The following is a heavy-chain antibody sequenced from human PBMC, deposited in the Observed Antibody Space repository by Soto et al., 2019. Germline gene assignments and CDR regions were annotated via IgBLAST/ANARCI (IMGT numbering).Heavy chain of an antibody. CDR1: GYEFDNYG. J-gene: IGHJ3*01. Sequence: QVQLVQSGAEVKNPGASVTVSCKASGYEFDNYGISWVRQAPGQGLEWMGWISGYNGNTNSAENFHGRVTMTRDTSTRIAYMELKSLRSDDTVVYYCARGLTRFGESTDPCDVWGQGTMVTVSS. CDR3: ARGLTRFGESTDPCDV. CDR2: ISGYNGNT. V-gene: IGHV1-18*01. D-gene: IGHD3-10*01.